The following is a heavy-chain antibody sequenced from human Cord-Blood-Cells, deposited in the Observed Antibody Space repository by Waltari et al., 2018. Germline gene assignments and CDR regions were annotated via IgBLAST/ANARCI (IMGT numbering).Heavy chain of an antibody. D-gene: IGHD3-3*01. J-gene: IGHJ5*02. Sequence: QVQLVQSGAEVKKPGASVKVSCKASGYTFTSYAMHWVRQAPGQRLEWMGWINTGNGNTKYSQKFQDRVTITRDTSASTAYMELSSLRSEDTAVYYCARGSPSDFWSGPFNWFDPWGQGTLVTVSS. V-gene: IGHV1-3*04. CDR3: ARGSPSDFWSGPFNWFDP. CDR1: GYTFTSYA. CDR2: INTGNGNT.